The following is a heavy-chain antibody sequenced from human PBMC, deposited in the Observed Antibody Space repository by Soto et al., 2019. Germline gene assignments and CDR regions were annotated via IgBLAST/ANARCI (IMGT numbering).Heavy chain of an antibody. CDR3: AKGLVKVRWDSSSGSRDYYYYYMDV. D-gene: IGHD6-6*01. Sequence: GGSLRLSCAASGFTFSSYAMSWVRQAPGKGLEWVSAISGSGGSTYYADSVKGRFTISRDNSKNTLYLQMNSLRAEDTAVYYCAKGLVKVRWDSSSGSRDYYYYYMDVWGKGTTVTVSS. V-gene: IGHV3-23*01. J-gene: IGHJ6*03. CDR2: ISGSGGST. CDR1: GFTFSSYA.